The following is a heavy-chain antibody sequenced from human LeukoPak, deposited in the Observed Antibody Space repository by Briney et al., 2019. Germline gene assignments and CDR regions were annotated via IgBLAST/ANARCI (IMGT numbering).Heavy chain of an antibody. J-gene: IGHJ5*01. CDR3: ATEKDLLLDS. Sequence: ASVKVSCKVSGYSLSELSTHWVRQAPGQGLEWMGGFDPGDDETIYAQKFQGRVTMTEATSTDTAYLELSSLRSEDTAVYFCATEKDLLLDSWGQGTPVTVSS. V-gene: IGHV1-24*01. CDR2: FDPGDDET. CDR1: GYSLSELS. D-gene: IGHD1-26*01.